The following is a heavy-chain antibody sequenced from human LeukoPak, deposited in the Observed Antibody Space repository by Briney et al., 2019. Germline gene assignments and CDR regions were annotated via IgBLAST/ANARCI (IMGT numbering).Heavy chain of an antibody. D-gene: IGHD6-13*01. CDR1: GFTFSSYE. CDR3: ARDWVSSSWPYYYYYGMDV. J-gene: IGHJ6*02. CDR2: ISSSGSTI. Sequence: GGSLRLSCAASGFTFSSYEMNWVRQAPGKGLEWVSYISSSGSTIYYADSVKDRFTISRDNAKNSLYLQMNSLRAEDTAVYYCARDWVSSSWPYYYYYGMDVWGQGTTVTVSS. V-gene: IGHV3-48*03.